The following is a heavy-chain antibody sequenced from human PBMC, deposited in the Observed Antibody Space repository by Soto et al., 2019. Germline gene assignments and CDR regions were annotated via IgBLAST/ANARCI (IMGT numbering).Heavy chain of an antibody. CDR1: GFTFSSYW. V-gene: IGHV3-74*01. J-gene: IGHJ4*02. CDR2: IKGDASSV. Sequence: EVQLVESGGGLVQPGGSLRLSCEASGFTFSSYWMHWVRQAPGKGLVWISRIKGDASSVNYAASVKGRFTISRENAKNTLYLQMNSLSAEDTALYYCARGASGRFYFDYWGQGNLVTVSS. CDR3: ARGASGRFYFDY. D-gene: IGHD3-10*01.